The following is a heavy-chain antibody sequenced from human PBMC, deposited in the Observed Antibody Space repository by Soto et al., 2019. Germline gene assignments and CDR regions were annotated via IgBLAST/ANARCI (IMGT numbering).Heavy chain of an antibody. D-gene: IGHD6-6*01. J-gene: IGHJ6*02. CDR3: ARHISSSSSGHYYYGMDV. V-gene: IGHV5-51*01. CDR1: GYSFTSYW. Sequence: PGESLKISCKGSGYSFTSYWIGWVRQMPGKGLEWMGIIYPGDSDTRYSPSFQGQVTISADKSISTAYLQWSSLKASDTAMYYCARHISSSSSGHYYYGMDVWGQGTTVTVSS. CDR2: IYPGDSDT.